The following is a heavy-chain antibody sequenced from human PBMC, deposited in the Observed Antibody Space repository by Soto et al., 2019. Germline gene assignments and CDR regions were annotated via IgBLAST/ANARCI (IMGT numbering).Heavy chain of an antibody. CDR3: AKDPRYGDYDVYFDY. D-gene: IGHD4-17*01. CDR1: GFTFSSYG. Sequence: QVQLVESGGGVVQPGRSLRLSCAASGFTFSSYGMHWVRQAPGKGLEWVAVISYDGSNKYYADSVKGRFTISRDNSKNTLYRQRNSLRAEDTAVYYGAKDPRYGDYDVYFDYWGQGTLVTVSS. CDR2: ISYDGSNK. V-gene: IGHV3-30*18. J-gene: IGHJ4*02.